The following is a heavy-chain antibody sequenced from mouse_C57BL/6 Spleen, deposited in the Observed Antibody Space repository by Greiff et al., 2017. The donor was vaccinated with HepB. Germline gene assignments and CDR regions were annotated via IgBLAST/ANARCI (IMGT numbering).Heavy chain of an antibody. J-gene: IGHJ4*01. V-gene: IGHV1-64*01. D-gene: IGHD1-1*02. CDR3: ARFGGYYAMDY. CDR2: IHPNSGST. CDR1: GYTFTSYW. Sequence: QVQLQHPGAELVKPGASVKLSCKASGYTFTSYWMHWVKQRPGQGLEWIGMIHPNSGSTNYNEKFKSKATLTVDKSSSTAYMQLSSLTSEDSAVYYCARFGGYYAMDYWGQGTSVTVSS.